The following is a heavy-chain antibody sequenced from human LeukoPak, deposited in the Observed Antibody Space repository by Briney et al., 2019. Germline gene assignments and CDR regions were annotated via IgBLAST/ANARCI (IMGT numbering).Heavy chain of an antibody. J-gene: IGHJ4*02. CDR2: IYYTGST. V-gene: IGHV4-59*12. CDR1: GGSISRYY. D-gene: IGHD3-10*01. Sequence: PSETLSLTCTVSGGSISRYYWSWIRQPPGKGLEWIGYIYYTGSTNYNPSLKSRVTISVDTSKNQFSLKLRSVTAADTAVYYCARDSPITGDYFDYWGQGTLVTVSS. CDR3: ARDSPITGDYFDY.